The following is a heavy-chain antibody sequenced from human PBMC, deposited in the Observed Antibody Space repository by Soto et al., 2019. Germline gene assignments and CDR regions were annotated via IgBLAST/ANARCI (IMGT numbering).Heavy chain of an antibody. D-gene: IGHD3-9*01. CDR1: GGTFTGYY. J-gene: IGHJ6*02. CDR3: ARGYYDILTGYPPDGMEV. CDR2: INPNSGGT. V-gene: IGHV1-2*04. Sequence: AALKVYCKTSGGTFTGYYMHCVRRAPGQGGEWMGWINPNSGGTNYAQKFQGWVTMTRDTSISTAYMELSRLRSDDTAVYYCARGYYDILTGYPPDGMEVWGQGTTVTVSS.